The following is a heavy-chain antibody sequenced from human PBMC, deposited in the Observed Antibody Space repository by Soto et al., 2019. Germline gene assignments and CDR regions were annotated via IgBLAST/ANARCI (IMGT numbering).Heavy chain of an antibody. Sequence: EVQLLESGGGLVQPGGSLRLSCVASGFTFKNYDMRWVRQAPGKGLEWISGISGSGGVTYYADSVKGRFTISRDNSKHTLYLPMNSLRAEDTALYYCAKDRQFRSYYESAGHYDNWGQGTLVTVSS. V-gene: IGHV3-23*01. CDR3: AKDRQFRSYYESAGHYDN. CDR1: GFTFKNYD. J-gene: IGHJ4*02. D-gene: IGHD3-10*01. CDR2: ISGSGGVT.